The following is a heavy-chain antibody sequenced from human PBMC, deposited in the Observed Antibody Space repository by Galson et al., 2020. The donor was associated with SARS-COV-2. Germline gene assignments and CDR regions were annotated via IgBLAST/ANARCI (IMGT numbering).Heavy chain of an antibody. V-gene: IGHV3-9*01. CDR1: GFTFGDYA. D-gene: IGHD3-9*01. J-gene: IGHJ5*02. CDR2: ISWNSGSI. Sequence: GGSLRLSCAASGFTFGDYAMHWVRQAPGKGLEWVAGISWNSGSIAYADSVKGRFTISRDNAKNSLYLQMNSLRPEDTAVYSCAKGLTGYYVISWFDPWGQGTRVTVSS. CDR3: AKGLTGYYVISWFDP.